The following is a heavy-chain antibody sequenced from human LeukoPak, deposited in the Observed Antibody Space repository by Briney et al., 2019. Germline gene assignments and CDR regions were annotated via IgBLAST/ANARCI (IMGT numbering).Heavy chain of an antibody. CDR2: IIPILGIA. D-gene: IGHD1-26*01. CDR3: ARVEGSYGAFDI. J-gene: IGHJ3*02. Sequence: SVKVSCKASGYTFTSYAISWVRQAPGQGLEWMGRIIPILGIANYAQKFQGRVTITADKSTSTAYMELSSLRSEDTAVYYCARVEGSYGAFDIWGQGTMVTVSS. CDR1: GYTFTSYA. V-gene: IGHV1-69*04.